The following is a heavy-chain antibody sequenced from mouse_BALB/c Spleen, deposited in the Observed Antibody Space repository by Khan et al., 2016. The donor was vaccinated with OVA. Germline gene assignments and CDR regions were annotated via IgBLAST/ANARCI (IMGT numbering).Heavy chain of an antibody. CDR1: GDSITSGY. D-gene: IGHD2-12*01. Sequence: EVQLQESGPSLVKPSQTLSLTCSVTGDSITSGYWNWIRKFPGNKLEYMGYIIYTGYTYYNPSLKSRLSITRHTSKNQYYLQLNSVTDEDTSTDYCARSTYRYAFVYWGQGTLVTVSA. J-gene: IGHJ3*01. V-gene: IGHV3-8*02. CDR3: ARSTYRYAFVY. CDR2: IIYTGYT.